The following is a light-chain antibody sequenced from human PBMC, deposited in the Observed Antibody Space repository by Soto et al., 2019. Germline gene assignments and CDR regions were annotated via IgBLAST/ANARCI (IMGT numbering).Light chain of an antibody. CDR3: SSYTSSSTLNYV. CDR2: EVS. J-gene: IGLJ1*01. Sequence: QSALTQPASVSGSPGQSITISCTGTSSDVGGYKYVSWYQQHPGKAPKLMIYEVSKRPSGVPDRFSGSKSGNTASLTVSGLQAEDEADYYCSSYTSSSTLNYVFGTGTKLTVL. CDR1: SSDVGGYKY. V-gene: IGLV2-14*01.